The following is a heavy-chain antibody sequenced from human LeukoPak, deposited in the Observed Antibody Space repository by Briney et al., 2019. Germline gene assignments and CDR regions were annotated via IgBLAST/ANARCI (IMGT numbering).Heavy chain of an antibody. CDR1: GGSISSGAYY. J-gene: IGHJ4*02. D-gene: IGHD6-19*01. CDR2: IYYSGST. CDR3: ARTVENYFDY. V-gene: IGHV4-31*03. Sequence: SQTLSLTCTVSGGSISSGAYYWSWIRQHPGKGLEWIGYIYYSGSTYYNPSLKSRLTISVDTSKNQFSLKLSSVTAADTAVYYCARTVENYFDYWGPGNPGHRLL.